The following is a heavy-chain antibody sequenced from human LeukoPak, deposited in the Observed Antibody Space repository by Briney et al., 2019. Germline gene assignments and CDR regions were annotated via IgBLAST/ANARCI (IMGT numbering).Heavy chain of an antibody. CDR2: TYSGGNT. J-gene: IGHJ4*02. D-gene: IGHD2/OR15-2a*01. CDR1: GFTVSSSH. V-gene: IGHV3-53*01. Sequence: GGSLRLSCAASGFTVSSSHMTWVRQTPGKGLVWVSVTYSGGNTDYADSVKGRFTISRDNSRNTLYLQMSSLRVEDTALYYCARGRDYFPIDYWGQGTFVIVSS. CDR3: ARGRDYFPIDY.